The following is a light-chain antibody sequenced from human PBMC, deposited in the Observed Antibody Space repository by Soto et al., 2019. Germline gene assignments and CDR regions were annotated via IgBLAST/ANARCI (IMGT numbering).Light chain of an antibody. CDR1: SSDVGGYNY. Sequence: QSALTQPASVSGSPGQSITISCTGTSSDVGGYNYVSWYQQHPGKAPKLMIYDVSNRPSGVSNRFSGSKSGNTASLTISGLQAEDEADYYGSSYTSSSTLGVFGTGTKLTV. CDR2: DVS. CDR3: SSYTSSSTLGV. J-gene: IGLJ1*01. V-gene: IGLV2-14*01.